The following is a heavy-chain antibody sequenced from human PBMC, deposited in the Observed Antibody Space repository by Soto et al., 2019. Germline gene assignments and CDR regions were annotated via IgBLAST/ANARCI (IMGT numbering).Heavy chain of an antibody. J-gene: IGHJ4*02. Sequence: QVQLVQSGAEVKKPGASVKVSCRASGYTFSSSPLHWVRQAPGQRPEWMGWINTANDDTKYSQKFQDRVTLTRDTSASTAYMEVSSLTPEDTAVYYCARDEVVASGNWGQGTLVTVSS. V-gene: IGHV1-3*04. CDR1: GYTFSSSP. CDR2: INTANDDT. CDR3: ARDEVVASGN. D-gene: IGHD5-12*01.